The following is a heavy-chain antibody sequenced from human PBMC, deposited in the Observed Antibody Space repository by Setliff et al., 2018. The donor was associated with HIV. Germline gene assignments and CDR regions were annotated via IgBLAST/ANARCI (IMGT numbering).Heavy chain of an antibody. D-gene: IGHD1-26*01. CDR1: GFTFDDYA. CDR3: AKGSPLVGAPPTDI. CDR2: ISWNSGSI. J-gene: IGHJ3*02. V-gene: IGHV3-9*01. Sequence: PGGSLRLSSAASGFTFDDYAMHWVRQAPGKGLEWVSGISWNSGSIDYADSVKGRFTISRDNAKNSLYLQMNSLRANDTALYYCAKGSPLVGAPPTDIWGQGTMVTVSS.